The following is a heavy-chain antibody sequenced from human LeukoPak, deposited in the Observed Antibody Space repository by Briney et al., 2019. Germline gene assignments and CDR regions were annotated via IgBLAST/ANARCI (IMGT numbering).Heavy chain of an antibody. CDR1: GFTFRSYA. CDR2: ISGSGGST. J-gene: IGHJ6*02. CDR3: AKRGELYGYYYYGMDV. V-gene: IGHV3-23*01. D-gene: IGHD1-7*01. Sequence: PRGSLRLSCAATGFTFRSYAMSWVRQAPRKGLEWVSAISGSGGSTYYADSVKGRFTISRDNSKNTLYLQMNSLRAEDTAVYYCAKRGELYGYYYYGMDVWGQGTTVTVSS.